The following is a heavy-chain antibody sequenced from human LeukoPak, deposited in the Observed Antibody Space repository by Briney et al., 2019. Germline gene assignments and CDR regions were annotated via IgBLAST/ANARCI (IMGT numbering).Heavy chain of an antibody. V-gene: IGHV3-33*01. CDR2: IWYDGTKK. J-gene: IGHJ4*02. Sequence: GGSLRLSCAASGSTFSAVGFHWVRQAPGKGLDWVAVIWYDGTKKYYTDSVRGRFTISRDDSKNTVYLQMNSLRADDTAVYYCVTDGGRFEVGTSFFDNWGQGTPVTASS. CDR3: VTDGGRFEVGTSFFDN. D-gene: IGHD3-3*01. CDR1: GSTFSAVG.